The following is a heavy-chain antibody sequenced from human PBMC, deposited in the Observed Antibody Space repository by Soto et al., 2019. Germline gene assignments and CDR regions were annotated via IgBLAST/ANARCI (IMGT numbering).Heavy chain of an antibody. V-gene: IGHV1-69*19. CDR3: ARVLYYGSGSYSPYGMHV. Sequence: QVQLVQSGAEVKKPGSSVKVSCKTSGVSFNNNGIGWVRQAPGHGLEWMGGVSPPFRTSNYARKFQGRISMTADASTGTVNMELSSLTSEDTAQYYCARVLYYGSGSYSPYGMHVRGQGTTVTVSS. CDR1: GVSFNNNG. J-gene: IGHJ6*02. CDR2: VSPPFRTS. D-gene: IGHD3-10*01.